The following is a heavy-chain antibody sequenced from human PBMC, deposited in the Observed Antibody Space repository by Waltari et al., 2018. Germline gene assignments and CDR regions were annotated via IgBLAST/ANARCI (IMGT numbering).Heavy chain of an antibody. J-gene: IGHJ2*01. CDR3: AASRGVYWYFDF. CDR1: GFDFYAYA. D-gene: IGHD3-16*01. V-gene: IGHV3-9*01. CDR2: VSWSGATV. Sequence: EVQLVESGGGLVQPGRSLRLSCAAAGFDFYAYAMHWVRQVPGKGLEWVSVVSWSGATVGYADSVNGRFAISRDNAKNSLYLRMNSLRVEDTAFYYCAASRGVYWYFDFWGRGTLVSVSS.